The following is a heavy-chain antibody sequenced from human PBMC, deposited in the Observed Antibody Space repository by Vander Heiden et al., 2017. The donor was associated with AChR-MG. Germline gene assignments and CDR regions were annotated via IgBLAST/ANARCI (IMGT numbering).Heavy chain of an antibody. CDR1: GYSISSGYY. D-gene: IGHD3-3*01. J-gene: IGHJ5*02. V-gene: IGHV4-38-2*02. Sequence: QVQLQESGPGLVKPSETLSLTCAVSGYSISSGYYWGWIRQPPGKGLEWIGSIYHSGSTYYNPSLKSRVTISVDTSKNQFSLKLSSVTAADTAVYYCARDPLLRSGWYDPWARNPGHRLL. CDR3: ARDPLLRSGWYDP. CDR2: IYHSGST.